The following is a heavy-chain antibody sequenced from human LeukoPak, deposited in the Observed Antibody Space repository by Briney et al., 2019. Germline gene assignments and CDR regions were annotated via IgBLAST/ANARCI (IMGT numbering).Heavy chain of an antibody. J-gene: IGHJ5*02. CDR3: ARVGATYSGDP. D-gene: IGHD1-26*01. V-gene: IGHV1-2*02. Sequence: GASVKVSCKASGYSFSGYYMHWVRQAPGQGLEWMGWINPNSGDTNYAQKFQGRVTMTADTSISTAYMELSRLRSDDTAVYYCARVGATYSGDPWGQGTLVTVSS. CDR2: INPNSGDT. CDR1: GYSFSGYY.